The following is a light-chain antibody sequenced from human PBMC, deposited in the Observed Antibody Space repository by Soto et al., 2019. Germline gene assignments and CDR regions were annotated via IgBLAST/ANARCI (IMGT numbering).Light chain of an antibody. CDR1: QSISSW. CDR2: DAS. Sequence: DIQLTQSPSTLSASVVERVTITCRASQSISSWLAWYQQKPGKAPKLLIYDASSLESGVPSRFSGSGSGTEFTLTISSLQPDDFATYYCEQYNSYSTFGQGTKVDIK. V-gene: IGKV1-5*01. CDR3: EQYNSYST. J-gene: IGKJ1*01.